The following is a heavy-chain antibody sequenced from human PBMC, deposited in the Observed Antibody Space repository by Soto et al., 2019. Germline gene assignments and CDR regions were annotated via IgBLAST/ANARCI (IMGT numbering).Heavy chain of an antibody. Sequence: AGTLSLTCSVSGDSITTNGYYWGWIRQPPGKGLQWTGNVYWTGSTFAHPSLTSRVFISVDTSKNEFSLGMTFVTDADTAVYYCARSHYTFGLLIDYWGPGTLVTVSS. CDR2: VYWTGST. CDR3: ARSHYTFGLLIDY. D-gene: IGHD3-3*01. V-gene: IGHV4-39*01. CDR1: GDSITTNGYY. J-gene: IGHJ4*02.